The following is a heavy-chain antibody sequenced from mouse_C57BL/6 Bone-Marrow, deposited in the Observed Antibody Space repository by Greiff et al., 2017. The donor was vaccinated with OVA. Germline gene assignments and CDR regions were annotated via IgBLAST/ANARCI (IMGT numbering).Heavy chain of an antibody. CDR2: IYPRDGST. D-gene: IGHD1-1*01. CDR3: ARSPLLRYPLHYAMDY. Sequence: QVQLQQSGPELVKPGASVKLSCKASGYTFTSYDINWVKQRPGQGLEWIGWIYPRDGSTKYNEKFKGRATLTVDTSSSTAYMELHSLTSEDSAVYFCARSPLLRYPLHYAMDYWGQGTSVTVSS. V-gene: IGHV1-85*01. CDR1: GYTFTSYD. J-gene: IGHJ4*01.